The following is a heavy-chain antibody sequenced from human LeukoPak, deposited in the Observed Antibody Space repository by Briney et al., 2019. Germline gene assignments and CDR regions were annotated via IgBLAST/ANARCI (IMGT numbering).Heavy chain of an antibody. CDR1: GFTFSTSW. J-gene: IGHJ5*02. CDR3: ATSRHNSFDP. Sequence: RGSLRLSCAASGFTFSTSWMSWLRQAPGKGLEWVANVKEEGSDKYYVGSVKGRFTVSRDNAKSSLYLQMNSLRAEDTAVYYCATSRHNSFDPWGQGTLVTV. D-gene: IGHD1-1*01. CDR2: VKEEGSDK. V-gene: IGHV3-7*05.